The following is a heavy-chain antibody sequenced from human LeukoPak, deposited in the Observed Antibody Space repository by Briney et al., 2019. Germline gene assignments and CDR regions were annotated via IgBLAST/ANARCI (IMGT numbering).Heavy chain of an antibody. Sequence: GASVKVSCKASGGTFSSYAISWVRQAPGQGLEWMGRIIPIFGTANYARKFQGRVTITTDESTSTAYMELSSLRSEVTAVYYCAREGYYDSSGYYDYWGQGTLVTVSS. CDR1: GGTFSSYA. J-gene: IGHJ4*02. D-gene: IGHD3-22*01. CDR2: IIPIFGTA. V-gene: IGHV1-69*05. CDR3: AREGYYDSSGYYDY.